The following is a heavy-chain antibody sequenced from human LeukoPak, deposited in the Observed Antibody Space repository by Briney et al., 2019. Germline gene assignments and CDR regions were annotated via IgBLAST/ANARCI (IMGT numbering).Heavy chain of an antibody. D-gene: IGHD1-26*01. V-gene: IGHV4-61*02. Sequence: SETLSLTCTVSGGSISSSSYYWSWIRQPAGKGLEWIGRIYTSGSTNYNPSLKSRVTMSVDTSKNQFSLKLSSVTAADTAVYYCARDHSGSYYVALFGYWGQGTLVTVSS. CDR1: GGSISSSSYY. J-gene: IGHJ4*02. CDR3: ARDHSGSYYVALFGY. CDR2: IYTSGST.